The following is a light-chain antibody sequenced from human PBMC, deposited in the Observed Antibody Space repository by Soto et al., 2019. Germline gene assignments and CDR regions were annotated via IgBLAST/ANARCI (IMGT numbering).Light chain of an antibody. CDR3: LQKYFYPLT. CDR1: QGIRND. CDR2: AAS. Sequence: AIQMTQSPSSLSASVGDRVTITCRASQGIRNDLDWFQQKPGKAPKLLIYAASNLQSGVPARFSGSGSGTDFTLTISSLQPEDFATYYCLQKYFYPLTFGPWTKVDIK. J-gene: IGKJ3*01. V-gene: IGKV1-6*01.